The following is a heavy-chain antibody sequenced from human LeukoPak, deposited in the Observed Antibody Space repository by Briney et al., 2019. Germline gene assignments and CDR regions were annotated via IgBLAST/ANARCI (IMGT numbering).Heavy chain of an antibody. CDR1: GYTFTNYG. CDR2: INPNSGGT. V-gene: IGHV1-2*02. D-gene: IGHD1-7*01. CDR3: ARELDWNYRLYFY. J-gene: IGHJ4*02. Sequence: GASVKVSCKASGYTFTNYGVTWVRQAPGQGLEWMGWINPNSGGTNYAQKFQGRVTMTRDTSICTAYMELSRLRSDDTAVYYCARELDWNYRLYFYWGQGTLVTVSS.